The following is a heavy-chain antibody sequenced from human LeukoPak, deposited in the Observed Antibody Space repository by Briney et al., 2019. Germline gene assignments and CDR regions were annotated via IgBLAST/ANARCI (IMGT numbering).Heavy chain of an antibody. J-gene: IGHJ4*02. CDR3: AKRSAYDILTSFDY. Sequence: PGGSLRLSCAASGFTFSSYAMSWVRQAPGKGLEWVSAISGSGGSTYYADSVKGRFTITRDNSKNTLYLQMNSLRAEDTAVYYCAKRSAYDILTSFDYWGQGTLVTVSS. D-gene: IGHD3-9*01. CDR1: GFTFSSYA. V-gene: IGHV3-23*01. CDR2: ISGSGGST.